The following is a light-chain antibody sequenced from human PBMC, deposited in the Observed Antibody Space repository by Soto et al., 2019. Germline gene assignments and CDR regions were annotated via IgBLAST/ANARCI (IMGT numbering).Light chain of an antibody. Sequence: EIVMTQSPATLSMSPGERATLSCRASHSVGSNLAWYQQKPGQAPRLLIYGASTRATGIPARCSGSGSGTEFTLTISSLQSEDFAVYYCQRYNNWPLFTFGPGTKVDVK. CDR3: QRYNNWPLFT. V-gene: IGKV3-15*01. CDR2: GAS. CDR1: HSVGSN. J-gene: IGKJ3*01.